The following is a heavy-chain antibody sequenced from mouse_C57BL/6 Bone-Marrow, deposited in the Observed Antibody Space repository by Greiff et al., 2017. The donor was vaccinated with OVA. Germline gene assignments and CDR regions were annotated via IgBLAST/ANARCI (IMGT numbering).Heavy chain of an antibody. CDR2: ISYDGSN. V-gene: IGHV3-6*01. J-gene: IGHJ2*01. CDR3: ARDKGDSFDY. CDR1: GYSITSGYY. Sequence: EVKLQESGPGLVKPSQSLSLTCSVTGYSITSGYYWNWIRQFPGNKLEWMGYISYDGSNNYNPSLKNRISITRDTSKNQFFLKLNSVTTEDTATYYCARDKGDSFDYWGQGTTLTVSS.